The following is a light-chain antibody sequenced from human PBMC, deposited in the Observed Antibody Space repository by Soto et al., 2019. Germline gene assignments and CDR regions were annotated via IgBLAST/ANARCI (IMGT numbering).Light chain of an antibody. V-gene: IGLV2-8*01. CDR1: SSDVGTYDY. CDR2: GVT. J-gene: IGLJ1*01. Sequence: QSALTQPPSASGSPGRSVTCSCTGTSSDVGTYDYVSWCQQYPGRAPKLLIYGVTRRPSGVPDRFSGSKSGNTAALTVSGLQAEDEAYYYCSSYAGRSMYVFGTGTKVTVL. CDR3: SSYAGRSMYV.